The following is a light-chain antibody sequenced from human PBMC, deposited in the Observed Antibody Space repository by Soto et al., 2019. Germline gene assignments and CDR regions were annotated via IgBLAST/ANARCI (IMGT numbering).Light chain of an antibody. CDR1: QSVSSN. Sequence: EIVMTQSPATLSVSPGERATLSCRASQSVSSNLAWYQQKPGQAPRLLTYGASTRATGIPARFSGSGSGTEFTLTISSLQSEDFAVYYCQQYNNWPHPFGQGTKVDIK. CDR2: GAS. V-gene: IGKV3-15*01. CDR3: QQYNNWPHP. J-gene: IGKJ1*01.